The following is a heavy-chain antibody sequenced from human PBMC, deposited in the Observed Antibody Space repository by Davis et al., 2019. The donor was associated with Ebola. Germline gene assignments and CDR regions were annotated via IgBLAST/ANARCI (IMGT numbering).Heavy chain of an antibody. Sequence: SETLSLTCSVAGGSISSGGYYWNWIRQHPGEGLEWIGIIYYSGTTHYNPSLKSRVTISVDTSKNQFSLKLSSVTAADTAVYYCARWYSGLGGRFDPWGQGTLVTVSS. V-gene: IGHV4-31*03. CDR3: ARWYSGLGGRFDP. J-gene: IGHJ5*02. CDR2: IYYSGTT. D-gene: IGHD1-26*01. CDR1: GGSISSGGYY.